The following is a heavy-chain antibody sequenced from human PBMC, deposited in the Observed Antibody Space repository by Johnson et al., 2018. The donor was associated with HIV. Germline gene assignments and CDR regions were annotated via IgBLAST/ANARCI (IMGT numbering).Heavy chain of an antibody. CDR3: AGDLSMIVVANAFDI. V-gene: IGHV3-20*04. CDR1: GFTFNDHG. J-gene: IGHJ3*02. CDR2: INWNGGST. Sequence: VQLVESGGGLLRPGGSLRLSCATSGFTFNDHGMSWVRQAPGKGLEWVSNINWNGGSTGYADSVKGRFTISRDNSKNTLYLQMNSLRAEDTAVKYCAGDLSMIVVANAFDIWGQGTMVTGSS. D-gene: IGHD3-22*01.